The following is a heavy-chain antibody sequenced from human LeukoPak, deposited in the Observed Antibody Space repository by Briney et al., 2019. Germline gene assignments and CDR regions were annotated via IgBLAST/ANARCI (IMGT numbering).Heavy chain of an antibody. Sequence: GGSLRLSCAASGFTFDDYGMSWVCQAPGKGLEWVSGITCSGGTTYYADSVKGRFTISRDNSKNSLYLQMNSLRAEDTAIYYCARDERLLSFLKWGQGTLVTVSS. CDR1: GFTFDDYG. CDR3: ARDERLLSFLK. CDR2: ITCSGGTT. J-gene: IGHJ4*02. D-gene: IGHD3-3*01. V-gene: IGHV3-20*04.